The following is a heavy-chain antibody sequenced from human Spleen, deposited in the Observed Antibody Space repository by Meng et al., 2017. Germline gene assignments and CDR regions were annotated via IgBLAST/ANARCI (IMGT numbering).Heavy chain of an antibody. CDR1: GGSISSGGYY. CDR2: IYYSGST. Sequence: TRSLTCTVSGGSISSGGYYWSWIRQHPGKGLEWIGYIYYSGSTYYNPSLKSRVTISVDTSKNQFSLKLSSVTAADTAVYHCSREGGFGGYYDSSGYWGQGTMVTVSS. J-gene: IGHJ4*03. D-gene: IGHD3-22*01. CDR3: SREGGFGGYYDSSGY. V-gene: IGHV4-31*03.